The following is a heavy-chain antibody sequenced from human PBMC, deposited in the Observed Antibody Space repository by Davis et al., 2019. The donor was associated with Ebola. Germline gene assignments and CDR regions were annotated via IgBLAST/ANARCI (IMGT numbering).Heavy chain of an antibody. J-gene: IGHJ6*02. CDR3: AKEGEQLVQALYYYYYGMDV. V-gene: IGHV3-21*01. CDR1: GFTFSNYK. CDR2: ISSSISYT. D-gene: IGHD6-6*01. Sequence: PGGSLRLSCAASGFTFSNYKMNWVRQAPGKGLEWVSSISSSISYTYYRDSVKGRFTISRDNAKNSLSLQMNGLRAEDTAVYYCAKEGEQLVQALYYYYYGMDVWGQGTTVTVSS.